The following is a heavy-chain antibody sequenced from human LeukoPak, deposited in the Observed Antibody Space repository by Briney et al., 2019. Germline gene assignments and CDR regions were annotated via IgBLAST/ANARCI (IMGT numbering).Heavy chain of an antibody. CDR1: GYTFTGYY. J-gene: IGHJ4*02. D-gene: IGHD4-23*01. CDR2: INPKSGGT. V-gene: IGHV1-2*02. Sequence: GASVKVSCKASGYTFTGYYMHWVRQAPGQGLEWMGWINPKSGGTNYAQKFQGRVTMTRDTSISTAYMELSRLRSDDTAVYYCARDYGGDMGFFDYWGQGTLVTVSS. CDR3: ARDYGGDMGFFDY.